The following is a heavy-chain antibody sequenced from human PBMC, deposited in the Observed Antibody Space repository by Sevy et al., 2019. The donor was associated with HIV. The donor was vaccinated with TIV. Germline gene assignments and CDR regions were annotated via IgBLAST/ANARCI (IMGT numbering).Heavy chain of an antibody. V-gene: IGHV3-23*01. CDR2: ISNNGATT. CDR3: ANIEDYSFPWDF. Sequence: GGSLRLSCAASGFTFSTYAMNWVRQAPGKGLEWVSSISNNGATTYYTDSVKDRFTISRDNSKNMVYLQMNSLRTEDTAVYYCANIEDYSFPWDFWGQGTVVTVSS. D-gene: IGHD2-15*01. CDR1: GFTFSTYA. J-gene: IGHJ4*02.